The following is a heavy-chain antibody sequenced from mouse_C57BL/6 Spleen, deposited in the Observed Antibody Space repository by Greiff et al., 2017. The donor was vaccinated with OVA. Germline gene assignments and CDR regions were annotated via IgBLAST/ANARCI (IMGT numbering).Heavy chain of an antibody. CDR3: VSSSYVQVYAMDY. CDR2: IRSKSNNYAT. Sequence: EVQRVESGGGLVQPKGSLKLSCAASGFSFNTYAMNWVRQAPGKGLEWVARIRSKSNNYATYYADSVKDRFTISRDDSESMLYLQMNNLKTEDTAMYYCVSSSYVQVYAMDYWGQGTSVTVSS. V-gene: IGHV10-1*01. CDR1: GFSFNTYA. D-gene: IGHD1-1*01. J-gene: IGHJ4*01.